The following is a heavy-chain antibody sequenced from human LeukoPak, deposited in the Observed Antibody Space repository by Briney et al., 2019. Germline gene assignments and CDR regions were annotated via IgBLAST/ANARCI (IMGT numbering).Heavy chain of an antibody. Sequence: GGSLRLSCAASGLRFSDYYVSWIRQSPGKGLDWVAFIRNDGNKKNYAESVKGRFTISRDNSRNTLYLQMDSLSAEDTAVYYCVKVDTWGQGTLVTVSS. J-gene: IGHJ4*02. CDR2: IRNDGNKK. CDR3: VKVDT. V-gene: IGHV3-30*02. CDR1: GLRFSDYY. D-gene: IGHD3-22*01.